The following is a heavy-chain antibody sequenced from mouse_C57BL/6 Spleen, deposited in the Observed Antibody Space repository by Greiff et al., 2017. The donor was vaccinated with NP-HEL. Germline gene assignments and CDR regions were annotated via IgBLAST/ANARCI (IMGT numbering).Heavy chain of an antibody. D-gene: IGHD4-1*01. CDR3: ARGESLTGTFAY. V-gene: IGHV1-4*01. CDR1: GYTFTSYT. Sequence: VKLQESGAELARPGASVKMSCKASGYTFTSYTMHWVKQRPGQGLEWIGYINPSSGYTKYNQKFKDKATLTADKSSSTAYMQLSSLTSEDSAVYYCARGESLTGTFAYWGQGTLVTVSA. J-gene: IGHJ3*01. CDR2: INPSSGYT.